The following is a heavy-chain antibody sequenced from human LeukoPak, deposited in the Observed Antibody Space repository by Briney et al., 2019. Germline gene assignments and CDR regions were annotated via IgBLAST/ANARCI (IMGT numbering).Heavy chain of an antibody. J-gene: IGHJ4*02. CDR3: ARRVPHLDY. Sequence: PGGSLRLSCAASGFTFKSYAMTWVRQAPGKGPEWVSTISSSGGGTFYADSVKGRFTISRDNSKNSLYLQMNSLRAEDTAVYYCARRVPHLDYWGQGTLVTVSS. CDR2: ISSSGGGT. V-gene: IGHV3-23*01. CDR1: GFTFKSYA.